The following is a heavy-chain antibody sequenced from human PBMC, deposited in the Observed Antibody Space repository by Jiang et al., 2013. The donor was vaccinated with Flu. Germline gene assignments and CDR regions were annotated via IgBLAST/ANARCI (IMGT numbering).Heavy chain of an antibody. CDR1: GYSISSGYY. J-gene: IGHJ4*02. V-gene: IGHV4-38-2*02. D-gene: IGHD6-19*01. CDR3: ARDYSSGWYGIDY. CDR2: IYHSGST. Sequence: GSGLVKPSETLSLTCAVSGYSISSGYYWGWIRQPPGKGLEWIGSIYHSGSTYYNPSLKSRVTISVDTSKNQFSLKLSSVTAADTAVYYCARDYSSGWYGIDYWGQGTLVTVSS.